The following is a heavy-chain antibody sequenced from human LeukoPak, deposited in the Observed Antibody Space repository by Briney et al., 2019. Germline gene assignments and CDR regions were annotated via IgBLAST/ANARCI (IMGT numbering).Heavy chain of an antibody. D-gene: IGHD6-13*01. J-gene: IGHJ1*01. CDR1: GYSISSGYY. CDR2: IYHSGST. Sequence: SETLSLTCTVSGYSISSGYYWGWIRQPPGKGLEWIGSIYHSGSTYYNPSLKSRVTISVDTSKNQFSLKLSSVTAADTAVYYCARDTGYSSSWYYFQHWGQGTLVTVSS. V-gene: IGHV4-38-2*02. CDR3: ARDTGYSSSWYYFQH.